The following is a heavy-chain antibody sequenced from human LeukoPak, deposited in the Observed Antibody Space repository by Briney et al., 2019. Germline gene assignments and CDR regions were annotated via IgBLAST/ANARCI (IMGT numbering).Heavy chain of an antibody. CDR1: GGSISSGGYY. Sequence: PSQTLSLTCTVSGGSISSGGYYWSWIRQPPGKGLEWIGYIYHSGSTYYNPSLKSRVTISVDRSKNQFSLKLSSVTAADTAVYYCASVTIFGVAGDYWGQGTLVTVSS. CDR3: ASVTIFGVAGDY. J-gene: IGHJ4*02. CDR2: IYHSGST. V-gene: IGHV4-30-2*01. D-gene: IGHD3-3*01.